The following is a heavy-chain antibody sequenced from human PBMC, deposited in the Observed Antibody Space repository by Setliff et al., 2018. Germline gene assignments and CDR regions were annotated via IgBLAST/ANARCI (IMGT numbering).Heavy chain of an antibody. CDR2: IKEDGSET. CDR3: ARLRKDYGDYYYFDY. CDR1: GFTLRSYW. Sequence: PGGSLRLSCAASGFTLRSYWMSWVRQAPGKGLEWVANIKEDGSETYYGGSVKGRFTISRDNAKNSLYLQMNSLRVEDTAVYYCARLRKDYGDYYYFDYWGQGTLVTVSS. V-gene: IGHV3-7*03. J-gene: IGHJ4*02. D-gene: IGHD4-17*01.